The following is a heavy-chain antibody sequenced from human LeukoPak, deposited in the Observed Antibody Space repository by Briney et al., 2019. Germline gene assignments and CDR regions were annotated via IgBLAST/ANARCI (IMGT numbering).Heavy chain of an antibody. CDR1: GFTFSSYA. V-gene: IGHV3-23*01. CDR3: AKVRRVRFLEWGPPDY. CDR2: ISGSGGST. D-gene: IGHD3-3*01. Sequence: GGSLRLSCAASGFTFSSYAMSWVRQAPGKGLEWVSAISGSGGSTYYADSVKGRFTISRDNSKNTLYLQMNSLRAEDTAVYYCAKVRRVRFLEWGPPDYWGQGTLVTVSS. J-gene: IGHJ4*02.